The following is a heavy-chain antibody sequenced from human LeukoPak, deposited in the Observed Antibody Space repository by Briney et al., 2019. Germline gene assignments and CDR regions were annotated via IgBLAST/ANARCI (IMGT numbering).Heavy chain of an antibody. Sequence: ASVKVSCKASGYTFTSYGISWVRQAPGQGLEWMGWISAYNGNTNYAQKLQGRVTMTTDTSTSTAYMELRSLRSDDTAVYYCARDVLRYFDWLGSPGDYWGQGTLVTVSS. CDR2: ISAYNGNT. CDR1: GYTFTSYG. D-gene: IGHD3-9*01. J-gene: IGHJ4*02. CDR3: ARDVLRYFDWLGSPGDY. V-gene: IGHV1-18*01.